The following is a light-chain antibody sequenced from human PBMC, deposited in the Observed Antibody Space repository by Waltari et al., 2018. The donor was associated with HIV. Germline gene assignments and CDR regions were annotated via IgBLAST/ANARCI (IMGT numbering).Light chain of an antibody. Sequence: QSVLTKPPSVSAAPRQKVPISCSGSNSTIQNNFVSWYQQLPGTAPKLLIYDNHKRPSGIPDRFSGSKSGTSATLCITGRQTGDEAGYYCGTWDTSLSAVVFGGGTKLTVL. CDR2: DNH. V-gene: IGLV1-51*01. CDR3: GTWDTSLSAVV. CDR1: NSTIQNNF. J-gene: IGLJ2*01.